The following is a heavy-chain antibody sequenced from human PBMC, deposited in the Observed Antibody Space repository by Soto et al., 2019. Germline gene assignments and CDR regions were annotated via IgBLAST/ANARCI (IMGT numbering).Heavy chain of an antibody. D-gene: IGHD1-1*01. CDR2: ISAYDGST. CDR3: ARHNSQWPNWFDP. CDR1: GYTFTSYG. V-gene: IGHV1-18*01. Sequence: QVQQVQSGAEVKRPGASAKVSCKASGYTFTSYGFSWVRQAPGQGLEWMGWISAYDGSTNYAQKFQGRVTMTTDTXTSTADKELKSLRSDDTAVYYCARHNSQWPNWFDPWGQGTLVTVSS. J-gene: IGHJ5*02.